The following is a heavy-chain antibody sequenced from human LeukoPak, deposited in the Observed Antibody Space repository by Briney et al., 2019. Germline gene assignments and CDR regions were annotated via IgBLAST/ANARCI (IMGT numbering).Heavy chain of an antibody. CDR1: GFTFNNYG. CDR2: IRYDGTDI. J-gene: IGHJ6*03. D-gene: IGHD6-19*01. V-gene: IGHV3-30*02. CDR3: AKGSYNTGWGLPYYYCMDV. Sequence: GGSLRLSCAASGFTFNNYGMHWVRQAPGKGLEWVAFIRYDGTDIHYTDSVKGRFTISRDNSRNTLFLQMNSLGPDDTAVYYCAKGSYNTGWGLPYYYCMDVWGKGTTVIVSS.